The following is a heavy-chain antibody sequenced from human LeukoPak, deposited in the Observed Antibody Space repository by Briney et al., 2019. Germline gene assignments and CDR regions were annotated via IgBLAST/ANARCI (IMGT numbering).Heavy chain of an antibody. D-gene: IGHD5-18*01. CDR2: ISGSGGST. Sequence: GGSLRLSCAGSGFTFSSYAMSWVRQAPGKGLEWVSAISGSGGSTYYADSVKGRFTISRDNSKNTLYLQMNSLRAEDTAVYYCARSVPLGGYKYGYFDYWGQGTLVTVSS. V-gene: IGHV3-23*01. CDR3: ARSVPLGGYKYGYFDY. J-gene: IGHJ4*02. CDR1: GFTFSSYA.